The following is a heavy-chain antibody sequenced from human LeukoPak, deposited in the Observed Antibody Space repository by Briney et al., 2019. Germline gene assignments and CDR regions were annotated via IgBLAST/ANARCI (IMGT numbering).Heavy chain of an antibody. CDR2: INHSGST. CDR1: GGSISSGSYY. V-gene: IGHV4-39*07. J-gene: IGHJ4*02. CDR3: ARRSSGWNY. D-gene: IGHD6-19*01. Sequence: PSETLSLTCTVSGGSISSGSYYWSWIRQPPGKGLEWIGEINHSGSTNYNPSLKSRVTISVDTSKNQFSLKLSSVTAADTAVYYCARRSSGWNYWGQGTLVTVSS.